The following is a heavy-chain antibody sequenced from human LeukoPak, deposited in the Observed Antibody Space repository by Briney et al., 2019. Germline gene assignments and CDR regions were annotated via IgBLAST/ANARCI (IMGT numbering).Heavy chain of an antibody. V-gene: IGHV3-7*01. Sequence: GGSLRLSCAASGFTFSSYWMSWVRQAPGKGLEWVANIKQDGSEKYYVDSVKGRFTISRDNAKNSLYLQMNSLRAEDTAVYYCAPSYDRIKGSFDYWGQGTLVTVSS. D-gene: IGHD3-22*01. CDR3: APSYDRIKGSFDY. CDR1: GFTFSSYW. CDR2: IKQDGSEK. J-gene: IGHJ4*02.